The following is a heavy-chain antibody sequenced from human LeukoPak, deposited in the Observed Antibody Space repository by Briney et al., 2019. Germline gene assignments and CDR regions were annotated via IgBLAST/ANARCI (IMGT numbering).Heavy chain of an antibody. Sequence: ASVKVSCKASGYTFTSYGISWVRQAPGQGLEWMGWISAYNGNTNYAQKLQGRVTMTTDTSTSTAYMELRSLRSDDTAVYYCARTYYYDSSGSVRPNDYWGQGTLVTVSS. CDR2: ISAYNGNT. J-gene: IGHJ4*02. CDR3: ARTYYYDSSGSVRPNDY. D-gene: IGHD3-22*01. V-gene: IGHV1-18*01. CDR1: GYTFTSYG.